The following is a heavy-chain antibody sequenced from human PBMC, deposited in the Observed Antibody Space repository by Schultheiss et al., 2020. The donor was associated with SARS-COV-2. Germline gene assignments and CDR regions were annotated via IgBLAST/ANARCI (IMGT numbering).Heavy chain of an antibody. CDR3: ARDGALSAAADY. CDR1: GFTFSSYA. J-gene: IGHJ4*02. CDR2: ISYDGSNK. Sequence: GESLKISCAASGFTFSSYAMHWVRQAPGKGLEWVAVISYDGSNKYYADSVKGRFTISRDNAKNSLYLQMNSLRAEDTAVYYCARDGALSAAADYWGQGTLVTVSS. V-gene: IGHV3-30*04. D-gene: IGHD6-13*01.